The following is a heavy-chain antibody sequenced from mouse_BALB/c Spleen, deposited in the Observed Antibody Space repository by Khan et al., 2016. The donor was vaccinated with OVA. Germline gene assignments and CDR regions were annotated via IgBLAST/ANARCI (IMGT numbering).Heavy chain of an antibody. CDR1: GYSITSDYA. V-gene: IGHV3-2*02. D-gene: IGHD1-1*01. CDR2: ISYSGNT. J-gene: IGHJ2*02. Sequence: VQLKESGPGLVKPSQSLSLTCTVTGYSITSDYAWNWIRQFPGNKLEWMGFISYSGNTKYNPSLTSRFSITRDTSKNQSFLQLNSVTTEDTATYYCARVYGGDFDYWGQGTSLTVSS. CDR3: ARVYGGDFDY.